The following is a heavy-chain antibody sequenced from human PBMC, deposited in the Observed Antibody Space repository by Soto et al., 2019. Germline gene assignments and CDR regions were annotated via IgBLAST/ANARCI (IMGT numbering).Heavy chain of an antibody. D-gene: IGHD2-2*02. V-gene: IGHV3-74*01. CDR3: ARDISNGYNSY. CDR2: INKDGSVT. Sequence: EVQLVESGGGLIQPGGSLKLSCTASGFTLGDYWMHWVRQIPGKGLVWVSRINKDGSVTNYAESVTGRFTISRDNGKNTLFLQMNSLRADDTAVYYCARDISNGYNSYWGQGTLVTVSS. CDR1: GFTLGDYW. J-gene: IGHJ4*02.